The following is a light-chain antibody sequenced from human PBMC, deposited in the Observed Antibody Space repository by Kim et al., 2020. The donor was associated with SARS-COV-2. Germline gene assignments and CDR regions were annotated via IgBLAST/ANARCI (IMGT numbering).Light chain of an antibody. CDR1: QSINNW. CDR3: QHYSSYLRT. CDR2: KAS. V-gene: IGKV1-5*03. Sequence: DIQMTQSPSTLSASVGDRVTITCRASQSINNWLAWFQQKPGKAPKLLIYKASSLESGVPSRFSGRGSGTEFTLTISSLQPDDFATYYCQHYSSYLRTFGQGTKLEI. J-gene: IGKJ2*01.